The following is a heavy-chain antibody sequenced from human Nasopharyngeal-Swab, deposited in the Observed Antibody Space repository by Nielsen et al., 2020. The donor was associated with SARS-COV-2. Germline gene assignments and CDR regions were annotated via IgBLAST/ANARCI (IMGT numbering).Heavy chain of an antibody. CDR1: GGSISSYY. Sequence: SETLSLTCTVSGGSISSYYWSWIRQPPGKGLEWIGYIYYSGSTNYNPSLKSRVTISVDTSKNQFSLKLSSVIAADTAVYYCARDSVYYGDYQPYYGMDVWGQGTTVTVSS. CDR3: ARDSVYYGDYQPYYGMDV. D-gene: IGHD4-17*01. CDR2: IYYSGST. V-gene: IGHV4-59*13. J-gene: IGHJ6*02.